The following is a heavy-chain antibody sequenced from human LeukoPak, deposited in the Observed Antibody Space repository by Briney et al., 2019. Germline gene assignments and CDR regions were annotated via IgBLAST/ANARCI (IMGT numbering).Heavy chain of an antibody. CDR2: SSGSVGRT. Sequence: GSLRLSCVASGFTFSSYVMSWVRQAPGKGLEWVSASSGSVGRTYYADSVKARFTISRDNPKNTLYLQMNSLRAEDTAVYYCAKMSLRTYINFDNWGQGTLVTLS. J-gene: IGHJ4*02. CDR3: AKMSLRTYINFDN. CDR1: GFTFSSYV. V-gene: IGHV3-23*01. D-gene: IGHD1-14*01.